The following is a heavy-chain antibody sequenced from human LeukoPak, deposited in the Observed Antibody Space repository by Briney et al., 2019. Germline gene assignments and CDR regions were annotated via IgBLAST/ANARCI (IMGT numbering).Heavy chain of an antibody. CDR2: LSGSGGNT. CDR1: GFTFSSYA. Sequence: GGSLRLSCTASGFTFSSYAMSWVRQAPGKGLEWVSALSGSGGNTYYADSVKGRFTISRDNSKNTLYLQMNSRRAEDTAKYYCAKVASLCTSTSCVRGGFDYWGQGTLVTVSS. CDR3: AKVASLCTSTSCVRGGFDY. V-gene: IGHV3-23*01. J-gene: IGHJ4*02. D-gene: IGHD2-2*01.